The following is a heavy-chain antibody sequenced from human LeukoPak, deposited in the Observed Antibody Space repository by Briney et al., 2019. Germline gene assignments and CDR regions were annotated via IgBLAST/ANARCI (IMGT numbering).Heavy chain of an antibody. CDR3: ARHRSYYYGSGRAGGRTEIEY. D-gene: IGHD3-10*01. CDR2: ISHSGST. CDR1: GGSSSGYY. J-gene: IGHJ4*02. V-gene: IGHV4-34*01. Sequence: PSETLSLTCAVYGGSSSGYYWSWIRQPPGKGLEWIGEISHSGSTNYNPSLKSRVTISVDTSKNQFSLKLSSVTASDTAVYYCARHRSYYYGSGRAGGRTEIEYWGQGTLVTVSS.